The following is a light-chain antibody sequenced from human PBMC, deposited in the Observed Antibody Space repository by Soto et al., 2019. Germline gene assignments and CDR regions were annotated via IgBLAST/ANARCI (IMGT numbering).Light chain of an antibody. CDR2: KAS. Sequence: DIQMTQSPSTLSASVGDRVTITCRASQSISSWLAWYQQKPGTAPKLLIYKASTLQSGVPSRFSRSGYGTEFILTISSLQPDDSATYYCQQYNDNWTFGQGTKV. J-gene: IGKJ1*01. CDR1: QSISSW. CDR3: QQYNDNWT. V-gene: IGKV1-5*03.